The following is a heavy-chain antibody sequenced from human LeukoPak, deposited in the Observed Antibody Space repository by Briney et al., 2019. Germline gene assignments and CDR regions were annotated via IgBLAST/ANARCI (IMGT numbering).Heavy chain of an antibody. V-gene: IGHV3-74*01. CDR2: ISSDGSSS. CDR3: AKVMKGSERITMVRGLIIKTAGLYYMDV. D-gene: IGHD3-10*01. CDR1: GFTFRTYW. J-gene: IGHJ6*03. Sequence: PGGSLRLSCAASGFTFRTYWMHWVRQAPGKGLVWVSRISSDGSSSDYADSVKGRFTISRDNSKNTLYLQMNSLRAEDTAVYYCAKVMKGSERITMVRGLIIKTAGLYYMDVWGKGTTVTVSS.